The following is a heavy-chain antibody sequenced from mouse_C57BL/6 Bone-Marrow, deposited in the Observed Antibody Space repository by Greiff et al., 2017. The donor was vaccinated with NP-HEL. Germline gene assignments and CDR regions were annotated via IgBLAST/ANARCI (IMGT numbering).Heavy chain of an antibody. Sequence: VQLKESGAELVRPGASVKLSCTASGFNIKDYYMHWVKQRPEQGLEWIGRIDPEDGDTEYAPKFQGKATMTADTSSNTAYLQLSSLTSEDTAVYYCTTIYYYGSSYLRWYFDVWGTGTTVTVSS. V-gene: IGHV14-1*01. D-gene: IGHD1-1*01. CDR3: TTIYYYGSSYLRWYFDV. CDR2: IDPEDGDT. CDR1: GFNIKDYY. J-gene: IGHJ1*03.